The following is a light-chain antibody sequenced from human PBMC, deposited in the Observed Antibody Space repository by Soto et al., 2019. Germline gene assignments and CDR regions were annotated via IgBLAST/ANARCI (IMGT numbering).Light chain of an antibody. CDR1: SGHSSYA. V-gene: IGLV4-69*01. CDR3: QTWGTGIGV. CDR2: LNSDGSH. J-gene: IGLJ2*01. Sequence: QPVLTQSPSASASLGASVKLTCTLNSGHSSYAIAWHQQQPEKGPRYLMKLNSDGSHSKGDGIPDRFSGSSSGAEHYLTISSLQSEDEADYYCQTWGTGIGVFGGGTKLTVL.